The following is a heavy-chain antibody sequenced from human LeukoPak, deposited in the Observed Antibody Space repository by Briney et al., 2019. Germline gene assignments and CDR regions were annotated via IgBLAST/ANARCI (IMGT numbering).Heavy chain of an antibody. Sequence: GGSLRLSCAASGFTFSSYGMHWVRQAPGKGLEWVAVISYDGSNKYYADSVKGRFTISRDNSKNTLYLQMNSLRAEDTAVYYCAKDLGSSSVFDYWGQGTLVTVSS. V-gene: IGHV3-30*18. CDR1: GFTFSSYG. CDR2: ISYDGSNK. CDR3: AKDLGSSSVFDY. J-gene: IGHJ4*02. D-gene: IGHD6-6*01.